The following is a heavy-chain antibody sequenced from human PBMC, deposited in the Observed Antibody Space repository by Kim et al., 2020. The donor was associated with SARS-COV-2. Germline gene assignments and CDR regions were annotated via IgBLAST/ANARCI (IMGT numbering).Heavy chain of an antibody. Sequence: ASVKVSCKASGYTFTSYAMHWVRQAPGQRLEWMGWINAGNGNTKYSQKFQGRVTITRDTSASTAYMELSSLRSEDTAVYYCARSGFGELPPADYWGQGTLVTVSS. CDR2: INAGNGNT. CDR3: ARSGFGELPPADY. J-gene: IGHJ4*02. V-gene: IGHV1-3*01. CDR1: GYTFTSYA. D-gene: IGHD3-10*01.